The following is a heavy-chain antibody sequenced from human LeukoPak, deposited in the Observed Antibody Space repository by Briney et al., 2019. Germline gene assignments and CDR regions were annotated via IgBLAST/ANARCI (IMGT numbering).Heavy chain of an antibody. J-gene: IGHJ4*02. V-gene: IGHV3-11*01. Sequence: GGSLRLSCAASGFTFSDYYMSWIRQAPGKGLEWVSYISSSGSTIYYADSVKGRFTISRDNAKNSLYLQMNSLRAEDTAVYYCARDYYDSSGYYAHLDYWGQGTLVTASS. CDR1: GFTFSDYY. CDR3: ARDYYDSSGYYAHLDY. D-gene: IGHD3-22*01. CDR2: ISSSGSTI.